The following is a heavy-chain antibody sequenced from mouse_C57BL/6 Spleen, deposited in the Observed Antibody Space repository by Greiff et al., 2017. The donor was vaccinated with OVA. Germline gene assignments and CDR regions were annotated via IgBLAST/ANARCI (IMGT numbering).Heavy chain of an antibody. J-gene: IGHJ2*01. V-gene: IGHV1-82*01. CDR1: GYAFSSSW. CDR2: IYPGDGDT. CDR3: ASITTVVDY. Sequence: QVQLQQSGPELVKPGASVKISCKASGYAFSSSWMNWVKQRPGKGLEWIGRIYPGDGDTNYNGKFKGKATLTADKSSSTAYMQLSILTSEDSAVYFCASITTVVDYWGQGTTLTVSS. D-gene: IGHD1-1*01.